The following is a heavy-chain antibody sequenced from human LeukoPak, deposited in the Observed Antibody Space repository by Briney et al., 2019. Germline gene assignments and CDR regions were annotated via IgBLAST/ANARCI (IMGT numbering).Heavy chain of an antibody. J-gene: IGHJ4*02. D-gene: IGHD2-15*01. CDR2: INPNSGGT. Sequence: ASVKVSCKASGYTFTGYYMHWVRQAPGQGLEWKGWINPNSGGTNYAQKFQGRVTMTRDTSISAAYMELSRLRSDDTAVYYCARGGAGEGYCSSSSCYGHDYWGQGTLVTVSS. CDR1: GYTFTGYY. V-gene: IGHV1-2*02. CDR3: ARGGAGEGYCSSSSCYGHDY.